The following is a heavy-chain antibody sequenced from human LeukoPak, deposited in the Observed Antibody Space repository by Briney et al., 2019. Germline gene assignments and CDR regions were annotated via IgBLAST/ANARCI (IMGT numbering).Heavy chain of an antibody. V-gene: IGHV4-39*01. J-gene: IGHJ4*02. Sequence: SETLSLTCTVSGGSISSSSYYWGWIRQPPGKGLEWIGSIYYSGSTYYNPSLKSRVTISVDTSKNQFSLKLSSVTAADTAVYYCARHKGEGGSYGDFDYWGQGTLVTVSS. CDR1: GGSISSSSYY. CDR3: ARHKGEGGSYGDFDY. CDR2: IYYSGST. D-gene: IGHD1-26*01.